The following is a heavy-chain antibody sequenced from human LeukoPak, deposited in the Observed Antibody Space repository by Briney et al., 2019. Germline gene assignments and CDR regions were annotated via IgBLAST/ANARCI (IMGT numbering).Heavy chain of an antibody. CDR3: ARRGDCSSTSCYVYWCDP. Sequence: ETLSLTCSLSAGSLSSSSSYWGWPRQPPGKGLEWIGIIYYSGSTYYNPPPKSRLPISVDTSKNPFNLKLSSVTATARPAFSCARRGDCSSTSCYVYWCDPWGQGTLVTVSS. CDR1: AGSLSSSSSY. V-gene: IGHV4-39*02. CDR2: IYYSGST. D-gene: IGHD2-2*01. J-gene: IGHJ5*02.